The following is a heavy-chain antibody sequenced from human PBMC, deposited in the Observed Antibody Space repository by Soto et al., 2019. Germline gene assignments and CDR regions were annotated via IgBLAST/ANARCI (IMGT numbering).Heavy chain of an antibody. CDR3: ARDRLMATAGTARHYFGLDV. CDR1: VGSIRIGGYY. V-gene: IGHV4-31*03. D-gene: IGHD5-18*01. J-gene: IGHJ6*01. CDR2: IYYSGNT. Sequence: SETLSLTCTFSVGSIRIGGYYWSWVRQNPRRGMEWIGNIYYSGNTYYNPSLKSRLTISVDTSKNQFSLNLSSVTAADTAVYYCARDRLMATAGTARHYFGLDVWGQGTTVTVSS.